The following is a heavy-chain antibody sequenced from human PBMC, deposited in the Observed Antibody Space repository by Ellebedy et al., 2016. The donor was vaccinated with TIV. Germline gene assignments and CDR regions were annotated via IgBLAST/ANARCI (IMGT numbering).Heavy chain of an antibody. CDR1: GFTFSSYW. Sequence: GESLKISCAASGFTFSSYWMHWVRQGPGKGLVWVSRINSDGSSTSYAESVKGRFTISRDNAKNTLYLQMNSLRAEDTAMYYCARAKAGTGSSDYWGQGTLVTVSS. CDR2: INSDGSST. D-gene: IGHD3-10*01. V-gene: IGHV3-74*01. J-gene: IGHJ4*02. CDR3: ARAKAGTGSSDY.